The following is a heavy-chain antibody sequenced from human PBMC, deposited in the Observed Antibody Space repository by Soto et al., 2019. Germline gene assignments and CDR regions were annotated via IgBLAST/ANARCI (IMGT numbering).Heavy chain of an antibody. CDR3: ARYPTIAAAGSHPPGS. CDR1: GYTFTSYY. V-gene: IGHV1-46*01. D-gene: IGHD6-13*01. Sequence: ASVKVSCKASGYTFTSYYMHWVRQAPGQGLEWMGIIDPSGGSTSYAQKFQGRVTMTRDTSTSTVYMELSSLRSEDTAVYYCARYPTIAAAGSHPPGSWGQGTLVTVSS. CDR2: IDPSGGST. J-gene: IGHJ5*02.